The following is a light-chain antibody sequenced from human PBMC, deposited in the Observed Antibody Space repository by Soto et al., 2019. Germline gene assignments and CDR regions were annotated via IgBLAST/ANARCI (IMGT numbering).Light chain of an antibody. CDR2: GAF. V-gene: IGKV3-15*01. J-gene: IGKJ2*01. CDR1: QIIGTN. Sequence: EIVLTQCPATLSVTPSEGATLSCRPSQIIGTNLAWYEQKPGQAPRLLIFGAFIRAPGFPVRFRGTGSGSEFTLTISSLQSEDGALYFCQQYDKWPYNFGQGTKVDIK. CDR3: QQYDKWPYN.